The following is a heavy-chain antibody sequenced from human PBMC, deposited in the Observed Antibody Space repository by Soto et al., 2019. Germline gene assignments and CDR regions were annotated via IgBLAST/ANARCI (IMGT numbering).Heavy chain of an antibody. CDR2: ICYRGNT. CDR1: GASISSGAYC. V-gene: IGHV4-31*03. J-gene: IGHJ5*01. D-gene: IGHD6-13*01. CDR3: ARVSATGTRWFDS. Sequence: PSETLSLTCSVSGASISSGAYCWSWLRQHPGKALEWIGHICYRGNTYYNPSLKSRFSISRDTSQSHFSLQVNSVTAADTAIYYCARVSATGTRWFDSWGQGTLVTVSS.